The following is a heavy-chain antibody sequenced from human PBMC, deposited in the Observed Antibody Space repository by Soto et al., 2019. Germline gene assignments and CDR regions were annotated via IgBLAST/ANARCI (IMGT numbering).Heavy chain of an antibody. J-gene: IGHJ5*01. V-gene: IGHV1-46*03. CDR2: INPGGGAT. D-gene: IGHD1-26*01. Sequence: ASGKVSCKASGYIFTNYYIYWVRQAPGQGLEYIGIINPGGGATDYAQKFQGRVTMTRDTSTSTVYMELSSLRYEDTAVYYCVSGIEGALIRWFAFWGQGTLVTGSS. CDR3: VSGIEGALIRWFAF. CDR1: GYIFTNYY.